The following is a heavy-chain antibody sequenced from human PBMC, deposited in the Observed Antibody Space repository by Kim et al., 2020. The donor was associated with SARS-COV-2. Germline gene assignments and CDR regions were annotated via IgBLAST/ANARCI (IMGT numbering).Heavy chain of an antibody. D-gene: IGHD2-15*01. CDR2: TYYRSKWYN. J-gene: IGHJ5*02. V-gene: IGHV6-1*01. CDR1: GDSVSSNSAA. Sequence: SQTLSLTCAISGDSVSSNSAAWNWIRQSPSRGLEWLGRTYYRSKWYNDYAVSVKSRITINPDTSKNQFSLQLNSVTPEDTAVYYCARDRRYSSGGICYSGWFDPWGQGTLVTVSS. CDR3: ARDRRYSSGGICYSGWFDP.